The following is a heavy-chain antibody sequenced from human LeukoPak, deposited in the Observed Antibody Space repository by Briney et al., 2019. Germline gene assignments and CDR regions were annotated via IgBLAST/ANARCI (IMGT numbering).Heavy chain of an antibody. Sequence: GGSLRLSCAASGFTFSSYSMNWVRQAPGKGLEWVSYISSSSSTIYYADSVKGRFTISRDNAKNSLYLQMNSLRAEDTAVYYCARDPSQSGYYSDFDYWGQGTLVTVSS. CDR1: GFTFSSYS. J-gene: IGHJ4*02. CDR3: ARDPSQSGYYSDFDY. D-gene: IGHD3-22*01. CDR2: ISSSSSTI. V-gene: IGHV3-48*04.